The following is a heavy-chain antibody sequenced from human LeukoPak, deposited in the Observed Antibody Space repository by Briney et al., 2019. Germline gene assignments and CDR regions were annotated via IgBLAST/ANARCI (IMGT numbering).Heavy chain of an antibody. CDR2: IYYSGST. CDR3: RGPYNISWYQRY. D-gene: IGHD6-13*01. Sequence: SETLSLTCTVSGGSISSSSYYWGWIRQPPGKGLEWIGSIYYSGSTYYNPSLKSRVTISVDTSKNQFSLKLSSVTAADTAVYNSRGPYNISWYQRYWGQGTLVPVSS. J-gene: IGHJ4*02. CDR1: GGSISSSSYY. V-gene: IGHV4-39*01.